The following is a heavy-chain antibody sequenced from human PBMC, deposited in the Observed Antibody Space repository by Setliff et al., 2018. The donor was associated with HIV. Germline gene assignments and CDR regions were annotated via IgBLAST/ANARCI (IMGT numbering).Heavy chain of an antibody. CDR2: ILKDGSDK. CDR3: TRICLRCKDLVYSYMDV. CDR1: GFTLSSYA. V-gene: IGHV3-30*04. J-gene: IGHJ6*03. D-gene: IGHD4-17*01. Sequence: GGSLRLSCVASGFTLSSYAMYWVRQAPGKGLERVATILKDGSDKYYADSVKGRFTFSRGNSKNMLYLQMDSLRADDTAVYYCTRICLRCKDLVYSYMDVWGKGTTVTVSS.